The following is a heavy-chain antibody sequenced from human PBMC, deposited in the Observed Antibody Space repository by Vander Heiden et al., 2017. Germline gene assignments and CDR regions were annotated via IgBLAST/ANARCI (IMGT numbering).Heavy chain of an antibody. CDR3: ATHGGSGAVAGTEGC. D-gene: IGHD6-19*01. J-gene: IGHJ4*02. CDR2: IRPYNGDT. Sequence: QVQLVQSGAEVKKPGASVKVSCKASGYTFTTYGISWVRQAPGQGLEWMGWIRPYNGDTYYAQKFQGRVTMTTDTSTSTVYVEVRSLRSDDTAVYYCATHGGSGAVAGTEGCWGQGTLIIVYS. CDR1: GYTFTTYG. V-gene: IGHV1-18*01.